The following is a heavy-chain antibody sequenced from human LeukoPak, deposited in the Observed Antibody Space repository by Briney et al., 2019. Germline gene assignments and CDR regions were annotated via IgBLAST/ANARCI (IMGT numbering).Heavy chain of an antibody. J-gene: IGHJ5*02. CDR2: IYWDDDK. Sequence: ESGPTLVKPTQTLTLTCTFSGFSLSTRGVGVGWIRQPPGKALEWLALIYWDDDKRYSPSLKSRLTITKDTSKNQVVLTMTNMDPVDTATYHCAHRDWSRWFDPWGQGTLVTVSS. CDR3: AHRDWSRWFDP. D-gene: IGHD3/OR15-3a*01. CDR1: GFSLSTRGVG. V-gene: IGHV2-5*02.